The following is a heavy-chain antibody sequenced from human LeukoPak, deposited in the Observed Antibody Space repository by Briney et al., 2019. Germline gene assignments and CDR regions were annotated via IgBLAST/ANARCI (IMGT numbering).Heavy chain of an antibody. CDR3: ARDQKYYDFWSGYPNWFDP. V-gene: IGHV1-3*01. Sequence: ASVKVSCKASGYTFTDYAVNWMRHAPGERLEWMGWVNAGNGNTKYSQKFQGRVTITRDTSASTAYMELSSLRSEDTAVYYCARDQKYYDFWSGYPNWFDPWGQGTLVTVSS. D-gene: IGHD3-3*01. CDR1: GYTFTDYA. CDR2: VNAGNGNT. J-gene: IGHJ5*02.